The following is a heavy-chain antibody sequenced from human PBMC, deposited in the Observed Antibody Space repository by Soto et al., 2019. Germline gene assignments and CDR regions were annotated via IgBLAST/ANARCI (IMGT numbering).Heavy chain of an antibody. J-gene: IGHJ4*02. CDR3: ARALTSTAGLYFDY. CDR1: GDSISSYY. Sequence: SYTLSLTCTVSGDSISSYYWSWIRQPAGKGMEWIGRIHTTENTIYNPSIRSRVTMSVDTSNNQFSLKLTSLTAEDTAVYYCARALTSTAGLYFDYWGQGTLVTVSS. V-gene: IGHV4-4*07. CDR2: IHTTENT. D-gene: IGHD6-13*01.